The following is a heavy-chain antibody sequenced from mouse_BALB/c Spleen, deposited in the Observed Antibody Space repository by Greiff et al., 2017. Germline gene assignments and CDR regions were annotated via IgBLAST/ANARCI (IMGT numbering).Heavy chain of an antibody. CDR1: GYSFTSYW. V-gene: IGHV1-5*01. D-gene: IGHD1-1*01. Sequence: EVKVEESGTVLARPGASVKMSCKASGYSFTSYWMHWVKQRPGQGLEWIGAIYPGNSDTSYNQKFKGKAKLTAVTSASTAYMELSSLTNEDSAVYYCTILYYYGSSYEMDYWGQGTSVTVSS. J-gene: IGHJ4*01. CDR2: IYPGNSDT. CDR3: TILYYYGSSYEMDY.